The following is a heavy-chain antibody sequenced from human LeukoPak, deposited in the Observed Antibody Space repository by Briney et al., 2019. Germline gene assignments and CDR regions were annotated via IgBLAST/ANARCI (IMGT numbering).Heavy chain of an antibody. Sequence: GASVKVACKASGYTFTGYYMHWVRQAPGQGLEWMGWINPNSGGTNYAQKFQGRVTMTRDTSISTAYMELSRLRSDDTAVYYCARDVVIVGATAIDYWGQGTLVTVSS. V-gene: IGHV1-2*02. CDR1: GYTFTGYY. J-gene: IGHJ4*02. CDR2: INPNSGGT. D-gene: IGHD1-26*01. CDR3: ARDVVIVGATAIDY.